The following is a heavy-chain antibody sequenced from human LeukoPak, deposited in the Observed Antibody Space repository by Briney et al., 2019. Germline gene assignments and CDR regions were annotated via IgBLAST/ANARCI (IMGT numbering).Heavy chain of an antibody. V-gene: IGHV3-48*03. CDR1: GFTFSSYE. J-gene: IGHJ2*01. CDR3: ANSYWYFDL. CDR2: ISSSGSTI. Sequence: GGSLRLSCAASGFTFSSYEMNWVRQAPGKGLEWVSYISSSGSTIYYADSVKGRFTISRGNAKNPLYLQMNSLRAEDTAVYYCANSYWYFDLWGRGTLVTVSS.